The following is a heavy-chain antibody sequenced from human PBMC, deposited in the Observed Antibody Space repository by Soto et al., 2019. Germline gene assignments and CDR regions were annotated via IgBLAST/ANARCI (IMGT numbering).Heavy chain of an antibody. J-gene: IGHJ6*02. V-gene: IGHV3-23*01. D-gene: IGHD3-10*01. CDR1: GFTFSNYV. CDR2: ITASGGTR. Sequence: EVQLLESGGGLAQPGGSLRLSCADSGFTFSNYVMSWVRQAPGKGLEWVSAITASGGTRYYADSVKGRFTISRDNSKNTLHLEVSSLRAEDAAVYYCAKGGGLRNQLLYGYYFHGMDVWGQGTTVTVSS. CDR3: AKGGGLRNQLLYGYYFHGMDV.